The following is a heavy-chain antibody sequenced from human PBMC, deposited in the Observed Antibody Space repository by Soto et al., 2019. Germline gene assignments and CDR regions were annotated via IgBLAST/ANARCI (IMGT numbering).Heavy chain of an antibody. Sequence: GGSLRLSCAASGSTFSSYAMSWVRQAPGKGLEWVSAISGSGGSTYYADSVKGRFTISRDNSKNTLYLQMNSLRAEDTAVYYCAKLRGYSYGYTDYWGQGTLVTVSS. D-gene: IGHD5-18*01. CDR1: GSTFSSYA. V-gene: IGHV3-23*01. CDR3: AKLRGYSYGYTDY. CDR2: ISGSGGST. J-gene: IGHJ4*02.